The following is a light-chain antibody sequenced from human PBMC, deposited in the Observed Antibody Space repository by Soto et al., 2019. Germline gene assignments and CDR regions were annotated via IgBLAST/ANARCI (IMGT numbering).Light chain of an antibody. J-gene: IGKJ1*01. Sequence: DIQMTQSPSSLSASVGYRVTITCRTSQSVNTYLHWYQQKPGKAPKLLIYDASSLQSGVQSRFSGSGSGTEFTLTIRSLQPDDFGTYYCKEYNSYWTCGQGTKVDIK. CDR1: QSVNTY. CDR3: KEYNSYWT. CDR2: DAS. V-gene: IGKV1-5*01.